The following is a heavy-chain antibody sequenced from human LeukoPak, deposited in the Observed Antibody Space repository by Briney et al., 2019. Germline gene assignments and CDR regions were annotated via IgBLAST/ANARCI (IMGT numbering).Heavy chain of an antibody. CDR3: ATGSGHAFDI. D-gene: IGHD2-15*01. CDR2: IHSDGSST. V-gene: IGHV3-74*01. Sequence: GGSLRLSCAASGFTFSSYWMHWIRQAPGKGQVWVSRIHSDGSSTGYADSVKGRFTISRDNAKNTLYLQMNSLRAEDTAVYYCATGSGHAFDIWGQGTMVTVSS. CDR1: GFTFSSYW. J-gene: IGHJ3*02.